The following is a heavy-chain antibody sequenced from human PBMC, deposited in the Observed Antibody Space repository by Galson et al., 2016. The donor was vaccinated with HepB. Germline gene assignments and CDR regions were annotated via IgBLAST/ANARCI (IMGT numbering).Heavy chain of an antibody. V-gene: IGHV3-48*03. CDR1: GFAFINYE. D-gene: IGHD2-2*01. CDR3: ARVELGGYQL. Sequence: SLRLSCASSGFAFINYEMTWVRQAPGQGLEWISYISSGNTIYDADSVQGRFIISRDNAENSLFLQMNNLRAEDTAVYFCARVELGGYQLWGQGTTVTVSS. J-gene: IGHJ6*02. CDR2: ISSGNTI.